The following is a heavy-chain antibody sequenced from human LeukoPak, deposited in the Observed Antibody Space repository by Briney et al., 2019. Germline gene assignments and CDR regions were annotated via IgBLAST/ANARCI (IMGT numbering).Heavy chain of an antibody. V-gene: IGHV4-31*03. CDR1: GASISSGGYY. J-gene: IGHJ2*01. CDR2: IYYSGST. CDR3: ARKTTTVTLKNWYFDL. Sequence: PSETLSLTCTVSGASISSGGYYWSWIRQHPGKGLEWIGYIYYSGSTNYNPSLKSRVTISVDTSKNQFSLKLSSVTAADTAVYYCARKTTTVTLKNWYFDLWGRGTLVTVSS. D-gene: IGHD4-17*01.